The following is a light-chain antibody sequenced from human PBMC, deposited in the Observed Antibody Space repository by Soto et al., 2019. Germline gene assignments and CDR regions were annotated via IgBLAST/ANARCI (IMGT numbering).Light chain of an antibody. CDR1: SSNIGSNT. CDR2: SNN. Sequence: QSVLTQPPSASGTPGQRVTIPCSGRSSNIGSNTVNWYQQLPGTAPKLLIYSNNQRPSGVPDRFSGSKSGTSASLAISGLQSEDEADYYCAAWDDSLNGVVFGGGTKVTVL. CDR3: AAWDDSLNGVV. V-gene: IGLV1-44*01. J-gene: IGLJ2*01.